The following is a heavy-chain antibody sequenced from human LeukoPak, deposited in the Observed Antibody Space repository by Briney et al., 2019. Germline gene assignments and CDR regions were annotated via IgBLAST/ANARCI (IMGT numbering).Heavy chain of an antibody. V-gene: IGHV4-34*01. Sequence: SETLSLTCAVYGGSFSGYYWSWIRQPPGKGLEWIGENNHSGSTNYNPSLKSRVTISVDTSKNQFSLKLSSVTAADTAVYYCARGPMTTGGYYYYGMDVWGQGTTVTVSS. CDR2: NNHSGST. CDR1: GGSFSGYY. D-gene: IGHD3-10*01. CDR3: ARGPMTTGGYYYYGMDV. J-gene: IGHJ6*02.